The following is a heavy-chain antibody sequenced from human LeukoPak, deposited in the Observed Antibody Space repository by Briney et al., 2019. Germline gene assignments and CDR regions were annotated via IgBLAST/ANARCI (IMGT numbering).Heavy chain of an antibody. D-gene: IGHD2-2*01. CDR2: IYHSGST. CDR3: ARGQYHSFPRSYYFGY. Sequence: PSETLSLTCTVSGYSISSGYYWGWIRQPPGKGLEWIGSIYHSGSTYYNPSLKSRVTISVDTSKNQFSLKLSSVTAADTAVYYCARGQYHSFPRSYYFGYWGQGTLVTVSS. CDR1: GYSISSGYY. J-gene: IGHJ4*02. V-gene: IGHV4-38-2*02.